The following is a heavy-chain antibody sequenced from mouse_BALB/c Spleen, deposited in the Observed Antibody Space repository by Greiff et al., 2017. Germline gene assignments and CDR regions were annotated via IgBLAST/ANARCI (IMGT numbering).Heavy chain of an antibody. CDR1: GYTFTSYW. D-gene: IGHD2-4*01. V-gene: IGHV1-5*01. CDR2: IYPGNSDT. Sequence: EVQLQESGTVLARPGASVKMSCKASGYTFTSYWMHWVKQRPGQGLEWIGAIYPGNSDTSYNQKFKGKAKLTAVTSTSTAYMELSSLTNEDSAVYYCTVDDYPAWFAYWGQGTLVTVSA. CDR3: TVDDYPAWFAY. J-gene: IGHJ3*01.